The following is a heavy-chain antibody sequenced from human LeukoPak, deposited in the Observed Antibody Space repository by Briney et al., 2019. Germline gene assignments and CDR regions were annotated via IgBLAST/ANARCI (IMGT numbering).Heavy chain of an antibody. CDR1: GFTFSSYA. J-gene: IGHJ4*02. Sequence: GGSLRLSCAASGFTFSSYAMHWVRQAAGKGLEWVAGISYDGSNKYYADSVKGRFTISRDNSKNTLYLQMNSLRAEDTAVYYCARLFRVVVPAANTHFDYWGQGTLVTVSS. CDR2: ISYDGSNK. V-gene: IGHV3-30*04. D-gene: IGHD2-2*01. CDR3: ARLFRVVVPAANTHFDY.